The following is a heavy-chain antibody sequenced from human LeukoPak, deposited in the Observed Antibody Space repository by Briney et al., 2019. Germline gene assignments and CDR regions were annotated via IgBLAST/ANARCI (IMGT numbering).Heavy chain of an antibody. D-gene: IGHD4-23*01. J-gene: IGHJ4*02. CDR3: ARQGYGVTSQGAADY. CDR2: ISAYNGNT. CDR1: GYTFTSYG. Sequence: ASVKVSCKSSGYTFTSYGISWVRQAPGQGLEWMGWISAYNGNTNYAQNLQGRVTLTTDTSTSTAYMELGSLRSDDTAVYYCARQGYGVTSQGAADYWGQGTLVTVSS. V-gene: IGHV1-18*01.